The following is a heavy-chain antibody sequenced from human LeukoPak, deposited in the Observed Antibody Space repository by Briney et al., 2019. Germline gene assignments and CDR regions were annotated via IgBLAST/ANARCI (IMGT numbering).Heavy chain of an antibody. D-gene: IGHD3-22*01. CDR1: GFTFSSYA. J-gene: IGHJ4*02. V-gene: IGHV3-23*01. CDR3: ARVYYYDSSGYFGY. Sequence: PGGSLRLSCAASGFTFSSYAMSWVRQAPGKGLEWVSAISGSGGGTYYADSVKGRFTISRDNSKNTLYLQMNSLRAEGTAVYYCARVYYYDSSGYFGYWGQGTLVTASS. CDR2: ISGSGGGT.